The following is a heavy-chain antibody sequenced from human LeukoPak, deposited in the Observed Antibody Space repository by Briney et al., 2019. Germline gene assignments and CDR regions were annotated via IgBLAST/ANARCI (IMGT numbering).Heavy chain of an antibody. CDR2: INHSGST. J-gene: IGHJ5*02. V-gene: IGHV4-34*01. CDR1: GGSFSGYY. CDR3: ARGRGYSYGPGFGP. Sequence: SETLSLTCAVYGGSFSGYYWSWIRQPPGKGLEWIGEINHSGSTNYNPSLKSRVTISVDTSKNQFSLKLSSVTAADTAVYYCARGRGYSYGPGFGPWGQGTLVTVSS. D-gene: IGHD5-18*01.